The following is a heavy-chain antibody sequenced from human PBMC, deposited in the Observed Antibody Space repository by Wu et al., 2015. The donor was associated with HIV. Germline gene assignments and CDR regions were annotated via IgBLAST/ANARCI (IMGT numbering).Heavy chain of an antibody. J-gene: IGHJ4*02. CDR2: ISAYNGNT. V-gene: IGHV1-18*01. CDR1: GGTFSRSG. D-gene: IGHD6-19*01. CDR3: ARGGWEIDY. Sequence: QVQLVQSGAEVKKPGSSVKVSCKASGGTFSRSGITWVRQAPGQGLEWMGWISAYNGNTKYAQKLQGRVTVTRDTSTSTAYMELRSLRSDDTAVYFCARGGWEIDYWGQGTLVTVSS.